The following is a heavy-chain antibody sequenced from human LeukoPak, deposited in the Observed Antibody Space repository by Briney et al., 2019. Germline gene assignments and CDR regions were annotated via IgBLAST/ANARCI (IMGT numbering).Heavy chain of an antibody. J-gene: IGHJ3*02. Sequence: PGGSLRLSCAASGFTFSNYWMSWVRQAPEKGLKWVANIKPDGSETYSVDSVKGRFTIPRDNAKNTLYLQMNSLRAEDTAVYYCARPSGSYLDAFDIWGQGTMVTVSS. V-gene: IGHV3-7*01. CDR2: IKPDGSET. CDR3: ARPSGSYLDAFDI. D-gene: IGHD1-26*01. CDR1: GFTFSNYW.